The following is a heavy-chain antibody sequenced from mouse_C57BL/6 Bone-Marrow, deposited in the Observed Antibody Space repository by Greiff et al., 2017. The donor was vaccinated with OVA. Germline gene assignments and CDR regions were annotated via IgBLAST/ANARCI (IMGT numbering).Heavy chain of an antibody. J-gene: IGHJ3*01. Sequence: EVKLMESGGGLVQPGGSMKLSCAASGFTFSDSWMDWVRQSPEKGLEWVAEIRNKANNHASYYAESVKGRFTISRYDSKSNVYLQMNSLRAEETDNYYRTRHYSNLRYAYWGQGTLVTVSA. D-gene: IGHD2-5*01. V-gene: IGHV6-6*01. CDR3: TRHYSNLRYAY. CDR2: IRNKANNHAS. CDR1: GFTFSDSW.